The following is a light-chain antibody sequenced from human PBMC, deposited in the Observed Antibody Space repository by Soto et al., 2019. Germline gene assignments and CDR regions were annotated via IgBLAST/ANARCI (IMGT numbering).Light chain of an antibody. CDR3: QQSYNTPWT. CDR2: AAS. CDR1: QSIGRN. Sequence: DILITQSPSSLSASVRDRVTITCRSSQSIGRNLNWYLQKPGKAPKLLVYAASHLQSGVPSRFSGGGSGTAFTLIISSLQPEDSATYYCQQSYNTPWTFGQGTKVDI. J-gene: IGKJ1*01. V-gene: IGKV1-39*01.